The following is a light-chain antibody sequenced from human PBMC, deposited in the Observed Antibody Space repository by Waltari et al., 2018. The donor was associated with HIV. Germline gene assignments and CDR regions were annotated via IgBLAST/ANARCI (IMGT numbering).Light chain of an antibody. CDR1: ESVSSY. V-gene: IGKV3-11*01. CDR3: HHRSNWPLT. Sequence: EVVLTQSPATLSLSTGERVTLSCRASESVSSYLAWYQQKPGQAPRLLIYDASNRATGIPARFSGSGSGTDFTLTISSLEPEDFAVYYCHHRSNWPLTFGGGTKVEI. CDR2: DAS. J-gene: IGKJ4*01.